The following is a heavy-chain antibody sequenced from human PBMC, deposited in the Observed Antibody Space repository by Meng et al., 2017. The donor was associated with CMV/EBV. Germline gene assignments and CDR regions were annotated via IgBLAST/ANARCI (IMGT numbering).Heavy chain of an antibody. Sequence: SLKISCTVSGFIFSTYAMHWVRQAPGRGLEWVALVSYDGSNKYYADSVKGRFTISRDNSKNTLYLQMNSLRPEDTAVYYCARGGTRWIKVYYFDNWGQGTLVTVSS. D-gene: IGHD2-2*03. CDR3: ARGGTRWIKVYYFDN. V-gene: IGHV3-30-3*01. CDR2: VSYDGSNK. CDR1: GFIFSTYA. J-gene: IGHJ4*02.